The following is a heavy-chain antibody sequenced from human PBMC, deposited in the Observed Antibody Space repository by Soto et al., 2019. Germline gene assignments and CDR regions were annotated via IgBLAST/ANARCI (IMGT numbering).Heavy chain of an antibody. V-gene: IGHV4-4*07. J-gene: IGHJ4*02. CDR2: VSTSGNV. D-gene: IGHD3-3*01. Sequence: SETLSLTCTVSGGSLTKYYWSWIRQPAGKGLEWIGRVSTSGNVVSRASLRSRLTMSVDTSKNQFSLRLTSVTAADTAVYYCARDNNDFWSLYPLAFDCWGQGALVTVS. CDR1: GGSLTKYY. CDR3: ARDNNDFWSLYPLAFDC.